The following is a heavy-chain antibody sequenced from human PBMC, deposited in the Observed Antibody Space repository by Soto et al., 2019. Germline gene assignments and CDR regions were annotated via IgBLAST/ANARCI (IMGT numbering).Heavy chain of an antibody. D-gene: IGHD6-6*01. CDR1: GYTFTTYE. Sequence: QVQLVQSGAEVKKPGASVTVSCKASGYTFTTYEISWVRQAPGQGLEWMGWISAYNGNTNYAQRLQGRVTITTDTSTSTTYMELRSLKSDDTAVYYCARVGSSSSPIDFWCQGTLVTVSS. CDR2: ISAYNGNT. J-gene: IGHJ4*02. V-gene: IGHV1-18*01. CDR3: ARVGSSSSPIDF.